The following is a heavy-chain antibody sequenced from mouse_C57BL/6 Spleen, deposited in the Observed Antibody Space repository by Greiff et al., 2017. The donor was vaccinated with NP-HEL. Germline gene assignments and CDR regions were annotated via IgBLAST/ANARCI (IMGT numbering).Heavy chain of an antibody. CDR1: GYSITSGYY. V-gene: IGHV3-6*01. D-gene: IGHD1-1*01. CDR2: ISYDGSN. J-gene: IGHJ3*01. CDR3: AREGYYYGSSYPLAWFAY. Sequence: VQLKESGPGLVKPSQSLSLTCSVTGYSITSGYYWNWIRQFPGNKLEWMGFISYDGSNNYNPSLKNRISITRDTSKNQFFLKLNSVTTEDTATYYCAREGYYYGSSYPLAWFAYWGQGTLVTVSA.